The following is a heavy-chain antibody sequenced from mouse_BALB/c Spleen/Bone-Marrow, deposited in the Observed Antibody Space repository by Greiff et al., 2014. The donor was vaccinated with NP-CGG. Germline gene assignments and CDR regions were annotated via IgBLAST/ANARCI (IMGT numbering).Heavy chain of an antibody. J-gene: IGHJ3*01. V-gene: IGHV14-3*02. CDR1: GFNIRDTY. CDR2: IDPAKDNT. CDR3: ARGVRQLGLPF. Sequence: VKLVESGAELVKPGASAKLSCTSSGFNIRDTYIHWVKQRPEQGLEWIGKIDPAKDNTEYDPKFQGKATITADTPSNTAYLQLSSLTSEDTAVYYCARGVRQLGLPFWGQGTLVTVST. D-gene: IGHD3-2*01.